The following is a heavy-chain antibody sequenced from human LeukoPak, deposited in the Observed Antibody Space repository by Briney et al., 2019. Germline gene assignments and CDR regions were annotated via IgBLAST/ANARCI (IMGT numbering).Heavy chain of an antibody. CDR1: GFTFSSYG. Sequence: PGGSLRLSCAASGFTFSSYGMHWVRQAPGKGLEWVAFIRYDGSNKYYVDSVKGRFTISRDNSKNTLYLQMNSLRVEDTAVYYCAKDLVYCSSTSCYDDLYFDLWGRGTLVTVSS. V-gene: IGHV3-30*02. D-gene: IGHD2-2*01. J-gene: IGHJ2*01. CDR2: IRYDGSNK. CDR3: AKDLVYCSSTSCYDDLYFDL.